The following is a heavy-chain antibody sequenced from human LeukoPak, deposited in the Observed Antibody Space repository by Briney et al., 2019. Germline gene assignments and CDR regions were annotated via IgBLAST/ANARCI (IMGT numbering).Heavy chain of an antibody. CDR3: AKAMVRGVIISAHGAFDI. CDR1: GFTFSSYG. D-gene: IGHD3-10*01. V-gene: IGHV3-30*02. Sequence: GGSLRLSCAASGFTFSSYGMHWVRQAPGKGLEWVAFIRYDGSNKYYADSVKGRFTISRDNSKNTLYLQMNSLRAEDTAVYYCAKAMVRGVIISAHGAFDIWGQGTMVTVSS. CDR2: IRYDGSNK. J-gene: IGHJ3*02.